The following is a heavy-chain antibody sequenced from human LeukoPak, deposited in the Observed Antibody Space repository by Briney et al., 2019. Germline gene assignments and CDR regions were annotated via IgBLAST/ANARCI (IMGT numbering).Heavy chain of an antibody. D-gene: IGHD6-13*01. J-gene: IGHJ4*02. Sequence: ASVKVSCKASGGTFSSYAIRWVRQAPGQGLEWMGGIIPIFGTANYAQKFQGRVTITADESTSTAYMELSSLRSEDTAVYYCARVGTQQLADFDYWGQETLVTVSS. CDR2: IIPIFGTA. V-gene: IGHV1-69*13. CDR3: ARVGTQQLADFDY. CDR1: GGTFSSYA.